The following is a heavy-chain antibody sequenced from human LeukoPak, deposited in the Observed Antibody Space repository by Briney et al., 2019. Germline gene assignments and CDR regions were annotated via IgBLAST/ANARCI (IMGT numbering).Heavy chain of an antibody. CDR1: GGSISSYY. CDR2: IYYSGST. V-gene: IGHV4-59*01. J-gene: IGHJ5*02. D-gene: IGHD3-9*01. CDR3: ARGDFDLYNWFDP. Sequence: SETLSLTCTVSGGSISSYYWSWIRQPPGKGLEWIGYIYYSGSTNYNPSLKSRVTISVDTSKNQFSLKLSSVTAADTAVYYCARGDFDLYNWFDPWGQGTLVTVSS.